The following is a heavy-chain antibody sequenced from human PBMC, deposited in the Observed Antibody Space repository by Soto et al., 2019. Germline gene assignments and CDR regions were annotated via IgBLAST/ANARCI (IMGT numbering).Heavy chain of an antibody. J-gene: IGHJ4*01. CDR1: GVCISSYY. CDR2: VFHTGNT. Sequence: LSLTCTLSGVCISSYYCSWIRQPPGKGLEWIGEVFHTGNTNYRPSLKSRVTMSVDKSTNECYLKVTSVTAADTDIYSCARKAWVRFDYWGHGALVTVSS. CDR3: ARKAWVRFDY. V-gene: IGHV4-59*12. D-gene: IGHD7-27*01.